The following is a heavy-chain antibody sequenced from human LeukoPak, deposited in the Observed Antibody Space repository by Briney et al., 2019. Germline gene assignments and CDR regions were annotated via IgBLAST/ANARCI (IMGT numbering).Heavy chain of an antibody. Sequence: KPSETLSLTCAVSGYSISSGYYWGWIRQPPGKGLEWIGSIYHSGSTYYNPSLKSRVTISVDTSKNQFSLKLSSVTAADTAVYYCATPDPYCSSTSCSFDYWGQGTLVTVSS. CDR1: GYSISSGYY. V-gene: IGHV4-38-2*01. CDR3: ATPDPYCSSTSCSFDY. CDR2: IYHSGST. D-gene: IGHD2-2*01. J-gene: IGHJ4*02.